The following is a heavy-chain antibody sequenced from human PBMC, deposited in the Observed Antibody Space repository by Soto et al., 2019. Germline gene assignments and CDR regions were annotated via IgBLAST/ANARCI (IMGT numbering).Heavy chain of an antibody. Sequence: PGESLKISCQASGYSFSKYWIGWVRQVPGKGLEWMGIIYPSDSDIRYGPSFQGQVTISVDKSTNTTYLQWTSLQASDTAMYYCARQDCSSANCLWSSDYHGLDVWGGGTKVTVSS. J-gene: IGHJ6*04. V-gene: IGHV5-51*01. CDR1: GYSFSKYW. CDR3: ARQDCSSANCLWSSDYHGLDV. D-gene: IGHD2-2*01. CDR2: IYPSDSDI.